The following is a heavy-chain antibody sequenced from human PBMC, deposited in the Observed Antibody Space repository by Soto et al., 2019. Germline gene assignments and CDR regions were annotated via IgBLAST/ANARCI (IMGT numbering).Heavy chain of an antibody. CDR2: LSAYNGNP. J-gene: IGHJ4*02. D-gene: IGHD3-10*01. Sequence: QVQLVQSGAEVKKPGASVKVSCKASGYTFTSYGISWVRQAPGQGLEWRGWLSAYNGNPNYAQKLQGRVTMTTDTSTSTAYMELRRQRSDDTAVYYCLRDIGFGEYVYWGQGTLVTVSS. V-gene: IGHV1-18*01. CDR3: LRDIGFGEYVY. CDR1: GYTFTSYG.